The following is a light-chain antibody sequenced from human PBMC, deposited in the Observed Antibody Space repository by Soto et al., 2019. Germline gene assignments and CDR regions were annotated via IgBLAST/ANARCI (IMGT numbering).Light chain of an antibody. CDR1: NIGSKS. J-gene: IGLJ2*01. CDR3: QVWDSSSDPPVV. V-gene: IGLV3-21*04. CDR2: YDS. Sequence: SYDLTQPPSVSVAPGKTARITCGGNNIGSKSVNWYQQKPGQAPVLVIYYDSDRPSGIPERFSGSNSGNTATLTISRVEAGDEADYYCQVWDSSSDPPVVFGGGTKLTVL.